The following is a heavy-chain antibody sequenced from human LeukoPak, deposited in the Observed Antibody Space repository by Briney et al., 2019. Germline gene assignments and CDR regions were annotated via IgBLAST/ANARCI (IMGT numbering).Heavy chain of an antibody. Sequence: ASVKVSCKASGYTFTSYYMHWVRQAPGQGLEWMGIINPSGGSTSYAQKFQGRVTMTRDTSTSTVYMELSSLRSEDTAVYYCARVSRLQQWLTTYYYGMDVWGQGTTVTVSS. CDR2: INPSGGST. V-gene: IGHV1-46*01. D-gene: IGHD6-19*01. J-gene: IGHJ6*02. CDR1: GYTFTSYY. CDR3: ARVSRLQQWLTTYYYGMDV.